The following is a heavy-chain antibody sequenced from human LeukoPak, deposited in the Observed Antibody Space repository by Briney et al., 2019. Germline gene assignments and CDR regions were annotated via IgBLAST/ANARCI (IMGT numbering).Heavy chain of an antibody. CDR3: ARDQERYYYGSGIPQGWFEP. D-gene: IGHD3-10*01. CDR1: GYTFTGYY. Sequence: GASVKVSCKASGYTFTGYYMHWVRQAPGQGLEWMGWINPNSGGTNYAQKFQGRVTMTRDTSISTAYMELSRLRSDDTAVYYCARDQERYYYGSGIPQGWFEPWGQGTLVTVSS. J-gene: IGHJ5*02. V-gene: IGHV1-2*02. CDR2: INPNSGGT.